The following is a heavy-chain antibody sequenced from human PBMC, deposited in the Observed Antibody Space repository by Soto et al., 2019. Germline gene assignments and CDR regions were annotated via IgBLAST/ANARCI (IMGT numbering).Heavy chain of an antibody. J-gene: IGHJ4*02. Sequence: GESLKISCRGSGYSFTNYWIGWVRQMPGKGLEWMGTIFPRDSDTRYSPSFQGQVTISADKSITTAYLQWNSLKASDTAIYYCARWDATGYAGVFDYWGQGSLVTVSS. D-gene: IGHD2-2*01. CDR3: ARWDATGYAGVFDY. V-gene: IGHV5-51*01. CDR1: GYSFTNYW. CDR2: IFPRDSDT.